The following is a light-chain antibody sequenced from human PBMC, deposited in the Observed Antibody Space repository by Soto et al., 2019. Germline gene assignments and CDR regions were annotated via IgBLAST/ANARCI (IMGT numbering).Light chain of an antibody. J-gene: IGLJ3*02. CDR2: NSN. V-gene: IGLV1-47*02. CDR3: ASWDDSLSALL. CDR1: SSNIGDNP. Sequence: QSVLTQPPSASGTPGQRVTISCSGGSSNIGDNPVFWYQQLPGKAPKLLIVNSNERPSGFPVRFSGSKSCTSASLAISGLRYEDEAAYNCASWDDSLSALLFGGGTKVTV.